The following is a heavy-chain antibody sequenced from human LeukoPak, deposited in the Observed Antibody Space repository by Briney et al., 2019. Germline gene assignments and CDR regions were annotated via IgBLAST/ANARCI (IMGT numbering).Heavy chain of an antibody. CDR3: ARDGCSGGSCYVDY. V-gene: IGHV1-46*01. CDR2: INPSGDST. Sequence: ASVKVSCKASGYTFTGYYMHWVRQAPGQGLEWMGIINPSGDSTSYAQKFQGRVTMTRGMSTSTVYMELSSLRSEDTAVYYCARDGCSGGSCYVDYWGQGTLVTVSS. CDR1: GYTFTGYY. D-gene: IGHD2-15*01. J-gene: IGHJ4*02.